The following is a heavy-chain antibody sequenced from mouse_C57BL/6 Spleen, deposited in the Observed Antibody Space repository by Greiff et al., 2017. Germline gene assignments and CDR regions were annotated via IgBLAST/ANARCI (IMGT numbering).Heavy chain of an antibody. CDR2: ISSGGSYT. V-gene: IGHV5-6*01. CDR1: GFTFSSYG. CDR3: ARHPSSMITYFDD. Sequence: EVKLVESGGDLVKPGGSLKLSCAASGFTFSSYGMSWVRQTPEKRLEWVATISSGGSYTYYPDSVKGRFTISRDNDKNTLYLQMSSLKSEDTAMYYCARHPSSMITYFDDWGQGTTLTVSS. J-gene: IGHJ2*01. D-gene: IGHD2-4*01.